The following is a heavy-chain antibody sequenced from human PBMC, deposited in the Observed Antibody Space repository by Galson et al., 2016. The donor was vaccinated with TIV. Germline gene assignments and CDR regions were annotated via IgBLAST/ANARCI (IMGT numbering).Heavy chain of an antibody. J-gene: IGHJ4*02. V-gene: IGHV2-70*11. CDR3: ARSLFSDYSGYWVDH. D-gene: IGHD3-22*01. CDR1: GFSLSTSGMC. Sequence: PALVTPTQTLTLTCTFSGFSLSTSGMCVSWIRQPPGKALEWLARIDWDDDKNYSPLLKTRLTISKETSKNQVVLTMSSMDPVDTATYYCARSLFSDYSGYWVDHWGQGTLVTVSS. CDR2: IDWDDDK.